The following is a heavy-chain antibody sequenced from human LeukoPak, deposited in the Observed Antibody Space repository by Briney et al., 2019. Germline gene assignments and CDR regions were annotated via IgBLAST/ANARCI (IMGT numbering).Heavy chain of an antibody. CDR2: IIPIFGTA. Sequence: ASVKVSCKASGGTFSSYAISWVRQAPGQGLEWMGGIIPIFGTANYAQKFQGRVTITTDESTSTAYMELSSLRSEDTAVYYCAGSTYYDILTGYYCLDYWGQGTLVTVSS. J-gene: IGHJ4*02. D-gene: IGHD3-9*01. CDR3: AGSTYYDILTGYYCLDY. V-gene: IGHV1-69*05. CDR1: GGTFSSYA.